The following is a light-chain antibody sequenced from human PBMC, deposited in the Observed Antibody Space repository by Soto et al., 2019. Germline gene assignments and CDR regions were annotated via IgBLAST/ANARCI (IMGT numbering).Light chain of an antibody. V-gene: IGLV1-40*01. Sequence: QSVLTQPPSVSGALGQRVTISCTGSSSNIGAGYDVHWYQQLPGTAPKLLIYSNNNRPSGVPDRFSGSKSGTSASLAITGLQAEDEADYYCQSYDSSLRGWVFGGGTKVTVL. CDR1: SSNIGAGYD. CDR2: SNN. J-gene: IGLJ3*02. CDR3: QSYDSSLRGWV.